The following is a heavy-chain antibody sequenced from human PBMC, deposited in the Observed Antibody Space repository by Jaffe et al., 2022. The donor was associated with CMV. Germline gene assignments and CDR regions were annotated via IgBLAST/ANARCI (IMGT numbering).Heavy chain of an antibody. D-gene: IGHD2-15*01. V-gene: IGHV1-18*01. J-gene: IGHJ6*02. CDR2: ISAYNGNT. CDR3: ARDDDIVVVVAAPTTYYYYYGMDV. CDR1: GYTFTSYG. Sequence: QVQLVQSGAEVKKPGASVKVSCKASGYTFTSYGISWVRQAPGQGLEWMGWISAYNGNTNYAQKLQGRVTMTTDTSTSTAYMELRSLRSDDTAVYYCARDDDIVVVVAAPTTYYYYYGMDVWGQGTTVTVSS.